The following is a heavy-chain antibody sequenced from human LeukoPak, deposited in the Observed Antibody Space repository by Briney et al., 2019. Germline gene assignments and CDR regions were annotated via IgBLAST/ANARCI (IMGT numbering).Heavy chain of an antibody. CDR3: ARLSAMVTVYYYYMDV. D-gene: IGHD5-18*01. J-gene: IGHJ6*03. CDR1: GYSFTSYW. V-gene: IGHV5-51*01. Sequence: GESLKISXKGSGYSFTSYWIGWVRQMPGKGLEWMGIIYPGDSDTIYSPSFQGQVTISADKSISTAYLQWSSLKASDTAMYYCARLSAMVTVYYYYMDVWGKGTTVTVSS. CDR2: IYPGDSDT.